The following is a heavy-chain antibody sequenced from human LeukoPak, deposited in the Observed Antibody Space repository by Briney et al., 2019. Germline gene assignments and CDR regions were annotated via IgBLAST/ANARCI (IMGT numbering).Heavy chain of an antibody. CDR2: INHSGST. Sequence: PSETLSLTCAFYGGSFSGYYWSGIRQPPWKGLEGIGEINHSGSTNYNPSLKRRVTISVDTSKNQFSLKLSSVTAADTAVYYCARAYYYYYMDVWGKGTTVTVSS. J-gene: IGHJ6*03. CDR3: ARAYYYYYMDV. V-gene: IGHV4-34*01. CDR1: GGSFSGYY.